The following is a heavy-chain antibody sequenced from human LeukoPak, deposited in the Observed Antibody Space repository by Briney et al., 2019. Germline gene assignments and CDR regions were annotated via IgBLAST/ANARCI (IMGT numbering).Heavy chain of an antibody. CDR3: ARAVISFGAAVAKGFDC. Sequence: SETLSLTCTVSGGSFSTYYWSWIRQPPGKGLEWIGYIYYSGSTDYNPSLKSRVTVSLDTSKNQFSLKLNSVTAADTAVYYCARAVISFGAAVAKGFDCWGQGTLVTVSS. D-gene: IGHD3-16*01. CDR2: IYYSGST. V-gene: IGHV4-59*01. J-gene: IGHJ4*02. CDR1: GGSFSTYY.